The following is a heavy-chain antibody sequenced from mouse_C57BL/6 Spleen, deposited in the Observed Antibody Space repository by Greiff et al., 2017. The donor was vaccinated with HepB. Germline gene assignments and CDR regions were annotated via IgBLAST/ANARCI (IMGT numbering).Heavy chain of an antibody. CDR1: GYTFTSYW. D-gene: IGHD2-10*01. CDR2: IYPGSGST. Sequence: VKLQQPGAELVKPGASVKMSCKASGYTFTSYWITWVKQRPGQGLEWIGDIYPGSGSTNYNEKFKSKATLTVEPSSSTAYMQLSSLTSEDSAVYYCARSAYYGNYDYFDYWGQGTTLTVSS. J-gene: IGHJ2*01. V-gene: IGHV1-55*01. CDR3: ARSAYYGNYDYFDY.